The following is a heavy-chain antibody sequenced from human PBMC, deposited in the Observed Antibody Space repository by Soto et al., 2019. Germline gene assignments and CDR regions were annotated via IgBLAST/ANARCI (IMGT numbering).Heavy chain of an antibody. V-gene: IGHV1-69*02. J-gene: IGHJ6*03. CDR2: IIPILGIA. Sequence: SVKVSCKASGGTFSSYTISWVRQAPGQGLEWMGRIIPILGIANYAQKFQGRVTVTADKSTSTAYMELSSLRSEDTAVYYCARGGNGGAVAGLYYYYYMDVWGKGTTVTVSS. CDR1: GGTFSSYT. CDR3: ARGGNGGAVAGLYYYYYMDV. D-gene: IGHD6-19*01.